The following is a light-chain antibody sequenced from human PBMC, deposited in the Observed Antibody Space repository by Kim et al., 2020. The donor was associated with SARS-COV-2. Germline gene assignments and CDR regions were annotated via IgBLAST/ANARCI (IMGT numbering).Light chain of an antibody. Sequence: EIVLTQSPGTLSLSPGEGATLSCRASQSVAGTALAWYQQKPGRAPRLLIYGASSRATGIPDRFSGSGSGTDFTLTISRLEPEDFAVYYFQQYGTSPWTFGHGTKVDIK. CDR1: QSVAGTA. CDR2: GAS. CDR3: QQYGTSPWT. J-gene: IGKJ1*01. V-gene: IGKV3-20*01.